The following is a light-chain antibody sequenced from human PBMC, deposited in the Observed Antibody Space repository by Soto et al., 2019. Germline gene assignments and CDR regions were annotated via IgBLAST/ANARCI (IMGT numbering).Light chain of an antibody. CDR3: QQYYGLHPLT. V-gene: IGKV1-33*01. J-gene: IGKJ5*01. Sequence: DIQITQSPSSLSPSIGDMVTITCQASQNITNNLSWYQQKPGKAPNLLIYHASKLAKGVTSRFSGSGSGTDFSFIITSLQSEDLATYYCQQYYGLHPLTFGHGTRLEIK. CDR1: QNITNN. CDR2: HAS.